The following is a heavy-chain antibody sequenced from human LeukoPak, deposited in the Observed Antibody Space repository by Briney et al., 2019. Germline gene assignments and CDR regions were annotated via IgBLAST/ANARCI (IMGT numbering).Heavy chain of an antibody. CDR3: ARATVGATFGY. J-gene: IGHJ4*02. D-gene: IGHD1-26*01. CDR1: GFTFSGYY. CDR2: ISSGGSTI. V-gene: IGHV3-11*01. Sequence: GGSLRLSCAASGFTFSGYYMSWIRQAPGKGLEWVSYISSGGSTIYYADSVKGRFTISRDNAKNSLYLQMNSLRAEDTAVYYCARATVGATFGYWGQGTLVTVSS.